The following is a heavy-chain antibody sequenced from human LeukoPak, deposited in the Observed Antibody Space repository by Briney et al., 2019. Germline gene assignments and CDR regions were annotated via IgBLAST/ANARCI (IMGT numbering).Heavy chain of an antibody. CDR1: GFTFSTYS. Sequence: AGGSLRLSCAASGFTFSTYSMSWVRQAPGKGLEWVANIKQDGSEKYYVDAVKGRFTISRDNAKNSLYLQMNSLRAEDTAVYYCARGLTYVVYLGQGTLVTVSS. J-gene: IGHJ4*02. CDR2: IKQDGSEK. V-gene: IGHV3-7*04. CDR3: ARGLTYVVY. D-gene: IGHD3-16*01.